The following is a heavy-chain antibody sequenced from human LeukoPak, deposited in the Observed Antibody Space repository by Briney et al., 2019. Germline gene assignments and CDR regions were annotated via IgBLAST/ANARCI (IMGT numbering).Heavy chain of an antibody. CDR1: GFTFSSYS. CDR2: ISSSSSYI. Sequence: PGESLRLSCAASGFTFSSYSMNWVRQAPGKGLEWVSSISSSSSYIYYADSVKGRFTISRDNAKNSLYLQMNSLRAEDTAVYYCARDQSPMIVVVPPTAFDYWGQGTLVTVSS. CDR3: ARDQSPMIVVVPPTAFDY. V-gene: IGHV3-21*01. D-gene: IGHD3-22*01. J-gene: IGHJ4*02.